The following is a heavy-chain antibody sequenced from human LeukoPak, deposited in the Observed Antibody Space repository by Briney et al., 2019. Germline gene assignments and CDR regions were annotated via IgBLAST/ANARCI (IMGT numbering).Heavy chain of an antibody. V-gene: IGHV3-30*18. CDR1: GFTFSSYG. Sequence: GGSLRLSCAASGFTFSSYGMHWVRQAPGKGLEWVAVISYDGSNKYYADSVKGRFTISRDNSKSTLYLQMNSLRAEDTAVYYCAKDLLDGYSYGFSDYWGQGTLVTVSS. D-gene: IGHD5-18*01. CDR2: ISYDGSNK. J-gene: IGHJ4*02. CDR3: AKDLLDGYSYGFSDY.